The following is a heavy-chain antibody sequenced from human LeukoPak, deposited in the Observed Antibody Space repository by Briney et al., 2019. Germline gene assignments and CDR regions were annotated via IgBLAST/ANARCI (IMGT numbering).Heavy chain of an antibody. CDR1: GFTFSIYA. D-gene: IGHD4-17*01. V-gene: IGHV3-23*01. CDR2: ISGSGSST. CDR3: AISLTTVTTGRAFDI. Sequence: GGSLRLSCAASGFTFSIYAMSWVRQAPGKGLEWVSAISGSGSSTYYADSLKGRFTISRDNSKNTLYLQMNSLRAEDTAVYYCAISLTTVTTGRAFDIWGQGTMVTVFS. J-gene: IGHJ3*02.